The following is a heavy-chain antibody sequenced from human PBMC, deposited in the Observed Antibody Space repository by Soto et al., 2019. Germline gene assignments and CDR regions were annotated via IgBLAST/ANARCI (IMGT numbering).Heavy chain of an antibody. CDR2: ISGSGGST. CDR1: GFTFTSYA. D-gene: IGHD6-13*01. Sequence: GGSLRPSCAASGFTFTSYAMSWVRQAPGKGLEWVSAISGSGGSTYYADSVKGRFTISRDNTKNTLYRQMNSLRAEDTAVYYCAKDIAADDYWGQGTLVTVSS. J-gene: IGHJ4*02. CDR3: AKDIAADDY. V-gene: IGHV3-23*01.